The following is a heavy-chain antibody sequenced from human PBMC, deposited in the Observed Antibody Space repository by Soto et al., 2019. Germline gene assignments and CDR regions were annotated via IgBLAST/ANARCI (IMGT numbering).Heavy chain of an antibody. D-gene: IGHD3-3*01. CDR2: IKNDPKSYIT. CDR1: GFRLSDHF. J-gene: IGHJ1*01. V-gene: IGHV3-72*01. CDR3: ADLKWSRSYLP. Sequence: EVQLVESGGDLVQPGGSLRLSCVASGFRLSDHFMDWVRQAPGKGLGWVGRIKNDPKSYITDYAESVKGRVTISRDDSKNFPVLQMNSLTTEDTAIYYCADLKWSRSYLPWGPGTLVTVSS.